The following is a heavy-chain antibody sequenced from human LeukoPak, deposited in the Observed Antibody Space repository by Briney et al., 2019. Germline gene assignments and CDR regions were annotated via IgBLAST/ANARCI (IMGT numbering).Heavy chain of an antibody. V-gene: IGHV3-21*06. CDR1: GFTFSSYT. J-gene: IGHJ5*02. CDR3: AGEVAYCAGDCSPA. Sequence: GGSLRLSCAASGFTFSSYTMNWVRQAPGKGLEWVSSISISSSYRYYADSVKGRFTISRDNTQNTLYLQMNSLRAEDTAVYYCAGEVAYCAGDCSPAWGQGILVTVSS. CDR2: ISISSSYR. D-gene: IGHD2-21*02.